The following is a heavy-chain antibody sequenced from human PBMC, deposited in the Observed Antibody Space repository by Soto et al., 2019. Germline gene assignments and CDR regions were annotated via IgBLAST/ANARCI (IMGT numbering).Heavy chain of an antibody. J-gene: IGHJ5*02. CDR3: AHRSPSTGPYDYGDYERSFVLYNWFDP. D-gene: IGHD4-17*01. CDR2: IYWDDDK. Sequence: SGPTLVNPTQTLTMTCTFSGFSLSTSGVGVGWIRQPPGKALEGLALIYWDDDKRYSPSLKSRLTIPKDTTKNPVVLTMPNTAPVDTATYYCAHRSPSTGPYDYGDYERSFVLYNWFDPWGQGTRVTVSS. CDR1: GFSLSTSGVG. V-gene: IGHV2-5*02.